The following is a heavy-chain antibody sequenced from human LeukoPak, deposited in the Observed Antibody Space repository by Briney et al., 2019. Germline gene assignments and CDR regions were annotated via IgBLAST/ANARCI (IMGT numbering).Heavy chain of an antibody. J-gene: IGHJ4*02. D-gene: IGHD4-17*01. CDR3: ARDSRGDGLDY. Sequence: SETLSLTCTVSGGSISSGGYYWNWVRQHPGKGLEWIGYIYDSGSTYYNPSLKSRVTMSLDTSKNQFSLKLSSVTAADTAVYYCARDSRGDGLDYWGQGTLVTVSS. V-gene: IGHV4-31*03. CDR1: GGSISSGGYY. CDR2: IYDSGST.